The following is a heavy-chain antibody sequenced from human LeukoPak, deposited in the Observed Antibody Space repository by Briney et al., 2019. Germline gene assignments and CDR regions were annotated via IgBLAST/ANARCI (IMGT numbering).Heavy chain of an antibody. D-gene: IGHD4-11*01. CDR2: ITNVGGTT. CDR1: GFTFGNYA. V-gene: IGHV3-23*01. Sequence: PGGSLRLSCVASGFTFGNYAMNWVRQAPGKGLEWVSGITNVGGTTHYADSVRGRFSISRDNSNNTLFLQMNSLRAEDTAVYYCARRKHDYINGIYYYYMDVWGKGTTVIVSS. J-gene: IGHJ6*03. CDR3: ARRKHDYINGIYYYYMDV.